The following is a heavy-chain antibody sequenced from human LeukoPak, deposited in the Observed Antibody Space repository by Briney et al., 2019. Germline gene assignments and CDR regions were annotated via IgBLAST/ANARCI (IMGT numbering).Heavy chain of an antibody. CDR2: GST. Sequence: SETLSLTCTVSGGAVSSYYWSWIRQPPGPGLEWIGGSTNYNPSLKSRVIISLDTSKNQVSLKLSSVTAADTAVYYCARKMWDAFDLWGQGTLVTVSS. V-gene: IGHV4-59*02. D-gene: IGHD1-26*01. CDR1: GGAVSSYY. J-gene: IGHJ5*02. CDR3: ARKMWDAFDL.